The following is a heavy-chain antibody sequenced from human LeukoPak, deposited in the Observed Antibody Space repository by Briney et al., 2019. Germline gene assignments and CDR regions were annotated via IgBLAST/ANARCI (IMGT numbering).Heavy chain of an antibody. V-gene: IGHV3-30-3*01. CDR2: ISFDGGKK. D-gene: IGHD3-22*01. J-gene: IGHJ3*02. Sequence: GGSLRLSCAASGFAFSSYAMHWVRQAPGKGLEWVAVISFDGGKKYYADSVKGRFTISRDSAKNSLYLQMNSLRAEDTAVYYCARSPLITMIVVPDAFDIWGQGTMVTVSS. CDR1: GFAFSSYA. CDR3: ARSPLITMIVVPDAFDI.